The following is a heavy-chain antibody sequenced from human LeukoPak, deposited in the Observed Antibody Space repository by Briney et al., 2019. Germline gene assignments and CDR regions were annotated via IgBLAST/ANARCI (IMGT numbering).Heavy chain of an antibody. V-gene: IGHV3-30*18. Sequence: GGSLRLSCAASGFTFSSYGMHWVRQAPGKGLEWVAVISYDGSNEYYADSVKGRFTISRDNSKNTLYLQMNVLRAEDTAVYYCAKNVGYVYFDYWGQGTLVTVSS. D-gene: IGHD3-22*01. CDR1: GFTFSSYG. CDR2: ISYDGSNE. CDR3: AKNVGYVYFDY. J-gene: IGHJ4*02.